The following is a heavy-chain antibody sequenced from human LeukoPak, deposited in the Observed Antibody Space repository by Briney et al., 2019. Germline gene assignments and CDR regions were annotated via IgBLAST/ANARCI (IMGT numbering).Heavy chain of an antibody. V-gene: IGHV4-34*01. D-gene: IGHD6-19*01. Sequence: SETLSLTSAVYGGSFSGYYWSWIRQPPGKGLEWIGEINHSGSTNYNPSLKSRVTISVDTSKNQFSLKLSSVTAADTAVYYCARGRNSYSSGWFRDYGMDVWGKGTTVTVSS. J-gene: IGHJ6*04. CDR2: INHSGST. CDR3: ARGRNSYSSGWFRDYGMDV. CDR1: GGSFSGYY.